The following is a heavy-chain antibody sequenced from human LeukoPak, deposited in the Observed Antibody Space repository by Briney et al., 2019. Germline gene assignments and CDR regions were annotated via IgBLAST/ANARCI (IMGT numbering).Heavy chain of an antibody. D-gene: IGHD3-9*01. V-gene: IGHV4-59*08. CDR3: ARQGYDILTGYIDAFDI. Sequence: SETLSHTCTVSGGSISSYYWSWIRQPPGEGLEWIGYISYSGSTNYNPSLKSRVTISIDTSKNQFSLKLRSVTAADTAIYYCARQGYDILTGYIDAFDIWGQGTMVTVSS. CDR1: GGSISSYY. J-gene: IGHJ3*02. CDR2: ISYSGST.